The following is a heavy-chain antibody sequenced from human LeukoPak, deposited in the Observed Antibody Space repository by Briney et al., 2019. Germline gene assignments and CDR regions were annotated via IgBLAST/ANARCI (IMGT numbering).Heavy chain of an antibody. CDR1: GFTFSSYG. CDR2: IWYDGSQQ. J-gene: IGHJ3*01. Sequence: GGSLRLSCAASGFTFSSYGMHWVRQAPGKGLEWVAVIWYDGSQQWYADSVKGRFTISRDNFKNMLYLQMNSLRVEDTAEYYCAREDLVDASEDAFDVWGQGTMVTVSS. D-gene: IGHD2-2*01. CDR3: AREDLVDASEDAFDV. V-gene: IGHV3-33*01.